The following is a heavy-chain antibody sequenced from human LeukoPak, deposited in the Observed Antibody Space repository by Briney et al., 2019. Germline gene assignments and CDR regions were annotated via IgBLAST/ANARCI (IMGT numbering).Heavy chain of an antibody. CDR3: AKGPPDSSNWYKRTEG. CDR1: GFTFSTYA. CDR2: ISGSGDST. Sequence: GGSLRLSCAASGFTFSTYAMSWVRQAPGKGLEWVSDISGSGDSTHYADSVKGRFTISRDNSENTPYLQMNSLRVEDTAVYYCAKGPPDSSNWYKRTEGWGQGTLVTVSS. V-gene: IGHV3-23*01. D-gene: IGHD6-13*01. J-gene: IGHJ4*02.